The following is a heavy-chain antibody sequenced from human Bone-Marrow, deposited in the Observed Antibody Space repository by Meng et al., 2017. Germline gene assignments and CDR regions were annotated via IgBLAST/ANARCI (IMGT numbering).Heavy chain of an antibody. CDR1: GDSFTSSSYY. V-gene: IGHV4-39*07. Sequence: SETLSSTCTVPGDSFTSSSYYWGWIRQPPGKGLEWIGSIRYSGTTYYNPSLKSRVTISEDTSKNQFSLNLSSVTAADTAVYYCARDPSYDSSGFAYPDAFDIWGQGTRVTVSS. D-gene: IGHD3-22*01. J-gene: IGHJ3*02. CDR3: ARDPSYDSSGFAYPDAFDI. CDR2: IRYSGTT.